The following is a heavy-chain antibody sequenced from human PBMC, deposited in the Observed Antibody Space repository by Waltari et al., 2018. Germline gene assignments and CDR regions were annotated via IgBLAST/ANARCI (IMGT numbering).Heavy chain of an antibody. CDR1: GGTFSSYA. D-gene: IGHD6-19*01. CDR3: ARGGIAVAGVFDY. J-gene: IGHJ4*02. Sequence: QVQLVQSGAEVKKPGSSVKVSCKASGGTFSSYAISWVRPAPGQGVEWMGGIILIIGTANYAPKFQGRVTITTDESTSTAYMELSSLRAEDTAVYYCARGGIAVAGVFDYWGQGTLVTVSS. V-gene: IGHV1-69*05. CDR2: IILIIGTA.